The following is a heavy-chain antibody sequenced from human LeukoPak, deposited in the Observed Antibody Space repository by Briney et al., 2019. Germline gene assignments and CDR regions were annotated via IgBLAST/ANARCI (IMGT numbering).Heavy chain of an antibody. CDR3: ANTVMDTAMDH. J-gene: IGHJ4*02. Sequence: GGSLRLSCAASGFTFSSYGMHWVRQAPGKGLEWVAVISYDGNNKYYADSVKGRFTISRDNSKNTLYLQMNSLRAEDTAVYYCANTVMDTAMDHWGQGTLVTVSS. D-gene: IGHD5-18*01. CDR2: ISYDGNNK. CDR1: GFTFSSYG. V-gene: IGHV3-30*18.